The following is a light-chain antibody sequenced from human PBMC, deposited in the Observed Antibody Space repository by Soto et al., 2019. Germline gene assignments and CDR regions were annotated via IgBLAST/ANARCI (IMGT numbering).Light chain of an antibody. V-gene: IGKV3-15*01. Sequence: ERVTKQSPATLSVSPGERVTLSCRASQSVSSRLAWYHQKPGQSPRLLIYGASTRATGIPARFSGSGSGTEFTLTISILQSEYFIVYSCQQRSYLPITFGQGTRLEIK. CDR3: QQRSYLPIT. CDR2: GAS. J-gene: IGKJ5*01. CDR1: QSVSSR.